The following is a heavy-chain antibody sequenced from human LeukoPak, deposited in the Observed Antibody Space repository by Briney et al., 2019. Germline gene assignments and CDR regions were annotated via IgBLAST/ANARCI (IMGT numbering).Heavy chain of an antibody. Sequence: ASVKVSCKPSGYTFSTYDINWVRQATGQGLEWMGWMNPNSGNTGYAQKFQGRVTMTRNTSISTAYMELSSLRLEDTAVYYCARDRIMITFGGVPDWFDPWGQGTLVTVSS. V-gene: IGHV1-8*01. J-gene: IGHJ5*02. CDR3: ARDRIMITFGGVPDWFDP. CDR2: MNPNSGNT. CDR1: GYTFSTYD. D-gene: IGHD3-16*01.